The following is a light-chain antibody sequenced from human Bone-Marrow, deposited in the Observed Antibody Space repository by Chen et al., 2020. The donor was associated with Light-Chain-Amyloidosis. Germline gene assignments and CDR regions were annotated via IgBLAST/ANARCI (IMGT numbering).Light chain of an antibody. Sequence: DIQMTQSPSSLSASIGDRVTLTCRASQSISTYLNWYQQKPGKAPKLLIYAASSLQSGVPSRFSGSGSGTEFTLTISSLQPEDFATYYCQQSYITPQVTVGGGTKVEIK. CDR3: QQSYITPQVT. CDR1: QSISTY. J-gene: IGKJ4*01. V-gene: IGKV1-39*01. CDR2: AAS.